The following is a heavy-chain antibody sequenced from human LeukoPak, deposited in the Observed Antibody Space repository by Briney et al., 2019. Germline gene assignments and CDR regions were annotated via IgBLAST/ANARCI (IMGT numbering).Heavy chain of an antibody. CDR2: ISAYNGNT. CDR3: ARASLGYCSGGSSYISP. Sequence: GSSVKVSCKASGYTFTSYGISWVRQAPGQGLEWMGWISAYNGNTNYAQKLQGRVTMTTDTSTSTAYMELRSLRSDDTAVYYCARASLGYCSGGSSYISPWGQGTLVTVSS. V-gene: IGHV1-18*01. J-gene: IGHJ5*02. D-gene: IGHD2-15*01. CDR1: GYTFTSYG.